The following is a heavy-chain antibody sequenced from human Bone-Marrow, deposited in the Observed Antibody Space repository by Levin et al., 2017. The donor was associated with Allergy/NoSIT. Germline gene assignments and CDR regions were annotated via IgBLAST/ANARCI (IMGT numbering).Heavy chain of an antibody. D-gene: IGHD3-16*01. J-gene: IGHJ4*02. Sequence: GGSLRLSCAVSGIIVSKDYMSWVRQAPGKGLEWVSSIYGGGYTYYADSVKGRFTISRDNSKNTFFLQMNSLRAEDTAIYYCATGLGSFDYWGQGTLVTVSS. CDR1: GIIVSKDY. CDR3: ATGLGSFDY. V-gene: IGHV3-53*01. CDR2: IYGGGYT.